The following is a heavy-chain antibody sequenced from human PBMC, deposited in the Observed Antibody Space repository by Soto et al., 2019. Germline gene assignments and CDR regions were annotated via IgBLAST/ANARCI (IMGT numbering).Heavy chain of an antibody. CDR1: GFTFSSYW. J-gene: IGHJ3*02. Sequence: GGSLRLSCAASGFTFSSYWMSWVRQAPGKGLEWVANIKQEGSEKYYVDSVKGRFTISRDNAKNSQYLQMKSLRAEDTAVYYCARARAVVTWDYFDILDQGTMDTASS. CDR3: ARARAVVTWDYFDI. V-gene: IGHV3-7*03. CDR2: IKQEGSEK. D-gene: IGHD2-21*02.